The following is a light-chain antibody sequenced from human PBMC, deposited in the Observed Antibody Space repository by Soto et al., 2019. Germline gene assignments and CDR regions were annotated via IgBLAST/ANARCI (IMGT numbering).Light chain of an antibody. CDR1: QGISSY. CDR3: QQYYSYPRT. CDR2: AAS. Sequence: AIRMTQSPSSLSASTGDIVTITCRASQGISSYLAWYQQKPGKAPKLLIYAASTLQSGVPSMFSGSGSGTDFTLTISCLQSEDFATYYCQQYYSYPRTFGQGTKVDIK. V-gene: IGKV1-8*01. J-gene: IGKJ1*01.